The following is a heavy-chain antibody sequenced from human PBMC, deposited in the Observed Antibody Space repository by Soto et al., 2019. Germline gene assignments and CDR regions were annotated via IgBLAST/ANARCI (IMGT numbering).Heavy chain of an antibody. J-gene: IGHJ2*01. CDR1: GAPITTTKW. Sequence: QEQPQESGPGLVKPSETLSLTCTVSGAPITTTKWWAWVRLPPGKALEWIGELSREGNRNSNPSHEDRLNPRQEPSQNHSSLTLTSLPATYTVIYYCATHPISHTSRVWGRGT. CDR2: LSREGNR. V-gene: IGHV4-4*02. CDR3: ATHPISHTSRV.